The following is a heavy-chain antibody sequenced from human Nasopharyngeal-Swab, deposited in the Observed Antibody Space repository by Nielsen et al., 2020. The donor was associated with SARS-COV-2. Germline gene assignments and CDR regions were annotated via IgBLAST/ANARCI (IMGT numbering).Heavy chain of an antibody. Sequence: GESLKISCAASGFTFTTYTMNWVRQAPGKGLEWVSSISHSTTYTWYADSVKGRFTISRDNAKNSLYLQMNNLRADDTAIYYCARTAAFCGDDCYSEYFQHWGQGTLVTVSS. D-gene: IGHD2-21*02. CDR2: ISHSTTYT. J-gene: IGHJ1*01. CDR3: ARTAAFCGDDCYSEYFQH. CDR1: GFTFTTYT. V-gene: IGHV3-21*01.